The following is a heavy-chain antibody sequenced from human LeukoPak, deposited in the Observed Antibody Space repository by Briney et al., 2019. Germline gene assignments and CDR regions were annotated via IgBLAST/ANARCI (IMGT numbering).Heavy chain of an antibody. D-gene: IGHD3-10*01. CDR2: ISANGQAT. V-gene: IGHV3-23*01. J-gene: IGHJ4*02. Sequence: PGGSLRLSCAGSGFAFGTYAMSWVRQAPGMGVEWVSSISANGQATYYADSVEGRFTISRDNSKSTLYLQLNSLRAEDTATYYCARDPYNTILYRLAHWGKGTLVTVSS. CDR3: ARDPYNTILYRLAH. CDR1: GFAFGTYA.